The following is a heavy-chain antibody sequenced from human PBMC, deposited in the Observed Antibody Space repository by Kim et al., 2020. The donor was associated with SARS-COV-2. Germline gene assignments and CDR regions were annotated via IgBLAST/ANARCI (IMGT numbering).Heavy chain of an antibody. CDR2: YRGST. V-gene: IGHV4-30-4*01. J-gene: IGHJ4*02. D-gene: IGHD5-18*01. CDR3: ARTWIQLSLFDD. Sequence: YRGSTSDHPSLKRRVTMSVDTSKNQFFLKLGSVTAADTAVYYCARTWIQLSLFDDWGQGTLVTVSS.